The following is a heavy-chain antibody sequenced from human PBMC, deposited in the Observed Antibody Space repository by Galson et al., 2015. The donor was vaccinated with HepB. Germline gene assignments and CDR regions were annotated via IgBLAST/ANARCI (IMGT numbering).Heavy chain of an antibody. CDR2: ISYNSDHI. D-gene: IGHD6-19*01. Sequence: SLRLSCAASRFTFSNYNMNWVRQPPGKGLEWVASISYNSDHIYYANSLKGRFTISRDNAKNSLYLQVNSLRAEDTAVYYCARDWGKAVAGTWWFDPWGQGTLVIVSS. J-gene: IGHJ5*02. CDR1: RFTFSNYN. CDR3: ARDWGKAVAGTWWFDP. V-gene: IGHV3-21*06.